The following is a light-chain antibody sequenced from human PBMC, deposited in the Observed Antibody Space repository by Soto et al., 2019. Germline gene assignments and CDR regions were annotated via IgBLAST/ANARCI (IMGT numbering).Light chain of an antibody. J-gene: IGKJ4*01. CDR3: QQANSFPLT. CDR1: QDINTW. V-gene: IGKV1D-12*01. CDR2: AAS. Sequence: DLQMTQSPSSVSASVGDRVTITCRASQDINTWLAWYQQKPGKAPKLLIYAASSLQSGVPSRFRGSGSGTDFTLIISSLQPEDFATYYCQQANSFPLTFGGGTKVEIK.